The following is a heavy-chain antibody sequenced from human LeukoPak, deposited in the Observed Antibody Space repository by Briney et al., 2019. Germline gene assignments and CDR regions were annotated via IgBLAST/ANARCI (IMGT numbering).Heavy chain of an antibody. D-gene: IGHD4-11*01. V-gene: IGHV3-23*01. CDR3: AKDEVTRGYYYVDV. Sequence: HPGGSLRLSCAASGFTFNSFAMNWVRQAPGKGLEWVSTVSGSGGTTYYPDSVKGRFTISRDNSKNTLYLQMNSLRTEDTAVYYCAKDEVTRGYYYVDVWGKGTTVTVSS. J-gene: IGHJ6*03. CDR1: GFTFNSFA. CDR2: VSGSGGTT.